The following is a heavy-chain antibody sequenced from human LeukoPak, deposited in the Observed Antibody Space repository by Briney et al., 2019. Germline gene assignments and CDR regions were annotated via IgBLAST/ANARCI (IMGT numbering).Heavy chain of an antibody. J-gene: IGHJ4*02. D-gene: IGHD6-19*01. V-gene: IGHV3-33*01. CDR3: ARVADSSGWYWYFDY. CDR2: IWYDGSSK. Sequence: GGSLRLSCAASGFTFSSYGMHWVRQAPGKGLEWVAVIWYDGSSKYYAYSGKGLFTSSRDNSNNTLYPKMQSLRAEDTDVYYCARVADSSGWYWYFDYWGQGTLVTVSS. CDR1: GFTFSSYG.